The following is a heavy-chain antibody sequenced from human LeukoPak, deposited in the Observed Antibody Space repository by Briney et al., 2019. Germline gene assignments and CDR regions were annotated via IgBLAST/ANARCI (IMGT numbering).Heavy chain of an antibody. CDR2: IYHSGST. CDR3: ARVAMIPYDAFDI. CDR1: GYSISSGYY. V-gene: IGHV4-38-2*02. Sequence: PSETLSLTCTVSGYSISSGYYWGWIRQPPGKGLEWIGSIYHSGSTYYNPPLKSRVTISVDTSKNQFSLKLSSVTAADTAVYYCARVAMIPYDAFDIWGQGTMVTVSS. J-gene: IGHJ3*02. D-gene: IGHD3-22*01.